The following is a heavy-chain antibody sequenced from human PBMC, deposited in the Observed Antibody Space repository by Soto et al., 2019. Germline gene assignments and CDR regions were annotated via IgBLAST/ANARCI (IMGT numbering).Heavy chain of an antibody. D-gene: IGHD2-15*01. Sequence: QVQLVQSGAEVKKPGASVKVSCKASGYTFTSYAMHWVRQAPGQRLEWMGWINAGNGNTKYSQKFQGRVTITRDTSASTAYMELSSLRSEDTAVYYCARDRECSGGSCYYYYYMDVWGKGTTGTVSS. J-gene: IGHJ6*03. CDR3: ARDRECSGGSCYYYYYMDV. CDR2: INAGNGNT. CDR1: GYTFTSYA. V-gene: IGHV1-3*01.